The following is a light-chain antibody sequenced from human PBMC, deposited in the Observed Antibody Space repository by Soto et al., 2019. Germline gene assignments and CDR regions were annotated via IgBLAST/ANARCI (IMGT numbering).Light chain of an antibody. Sequence: IQLTQSPSSLSASVGDRVTITCRASQGISSYLAWYQQKPGKAPQLLIYAASTLQSGVPSRFSGSGSGTDFTLTISSLQPEDVATSYCQQLNSYPLTFGGGIKVEIK. V-gene: IGKV1-9*01. CDR2: AAS. J-gene: IGKJ4*01. CDR1: QGISSY. CDR3: QQLNSYPLT.